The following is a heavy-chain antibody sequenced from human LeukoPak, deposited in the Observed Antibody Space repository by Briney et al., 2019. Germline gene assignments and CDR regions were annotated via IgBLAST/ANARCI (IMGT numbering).Heavy chain of an antibody. CDR1: GFTVSSNY. Sequence: GGSLRLSCAGSGFTVSSNYMSWVRQAPGKGPEWVSVIYSGGSTYYADSVKGRFTISRDNSKNTLFVQMSSLRAEGTAVYYCARGEYYSDTSSYFDYWGQGTLVTVSS. CDR3: ARGEYYSDTSSYFDY. V-gene: IGHV3-53*05. CDR2: IYSGGST. D-gene: IGHD3-22*01. J-gene: IGHJ4*02.